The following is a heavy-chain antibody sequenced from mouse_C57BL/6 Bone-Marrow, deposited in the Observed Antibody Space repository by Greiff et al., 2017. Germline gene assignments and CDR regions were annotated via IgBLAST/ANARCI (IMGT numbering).Heavy chain of an antibody. CDR2: IYPGDGDT. D-gene: IGHD2-3*01. Sequence: QVQLQQSGPELVKPGASVKISCKASGYAFSSSWMNWVKQRPGKGLEWIGRIYPGDGDTNYNGKFKGKATLTADKSSSTAYMQLSSLTSEDSAVYFCARTYIYDGYYIWFAYWGQGTLVTVSA. V-gene: IGHV1-82*01. CDR1: GYAFSSSW. J-gene: IGHJ3*01. CDR3: ARTYIYDGYYIWFAY.